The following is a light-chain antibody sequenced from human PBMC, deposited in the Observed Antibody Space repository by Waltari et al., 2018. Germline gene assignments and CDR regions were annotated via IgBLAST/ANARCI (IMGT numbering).Light chain of an antibody. CDR3: QQRSNWPPIT. V-gene: IGKV3-11*01. CDR2: NAS. J-gene: IGKJ5*01. CDR1: HSINEY. Sequence: EIVLTQSPGTLSLSPGETATLSCRASHSINEYLAWYQQKPAQAPRRLSYNASKRATGIPAMFSGSGSGTDFTLTISSLEPEDSAVYYCQQRSNWPPITFGQGTRLEIK.